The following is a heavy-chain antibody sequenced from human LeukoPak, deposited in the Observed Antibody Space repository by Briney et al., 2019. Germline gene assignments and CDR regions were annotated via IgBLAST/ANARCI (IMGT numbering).Heavy chain of an antibody. J-gene: IGHJ4*02. D-gene: IGHD3-3*01. CDR2: IFYSGGT. CDR3: ARAFGVVTSFDY. Sequence: PSETLSLTCTVSGGSITSYYWSWIRQPPGRELEWIGCIFYSGGTNYNPSLRSRVTISVNTSKNQFSLKLRSVTAADTAVYYCARAFGVVTSFDYWGQGTLVTVSS. CDR1: GGSITSYY. V-gene: IGHV4-59*01.